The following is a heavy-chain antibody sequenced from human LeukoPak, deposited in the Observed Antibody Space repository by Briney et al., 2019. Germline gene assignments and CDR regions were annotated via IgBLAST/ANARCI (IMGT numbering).Heavy chain of an antibody. J-gene: IGHJ6*02. CDR2: FDPEDGET. V-gene: IGHV1-24*01. D-gene: IGHD3-10*01. Sequence: ASVEVSCKVSGYTLTELSMHWVRQAPGKGLEWMGGFDPEDGETIYAQKFQGRVTMTEDTSTDTAYMELSSLRSEDTAVYYCATGVYYGSGSYLIDYYYGMDVWGQGTTATVSS. CDR3: ATGVYYGSGSYLIDYYYGMDV. CDR1: GYTLTELS.